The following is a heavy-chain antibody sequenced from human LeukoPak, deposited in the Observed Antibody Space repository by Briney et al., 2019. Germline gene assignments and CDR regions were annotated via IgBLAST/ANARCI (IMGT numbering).Heavy chain of an antibody. CDR1: GFTFSSYV. CDR3: AKDPGIAVAGYFDY. J-gene: IGHJ4*02. CDR2: ISYDGSNK. V-gene: IGHV3-30*18. D-gene: IGHD6-19*01. Sequence: GRSLRLSCAASGFTFSSYVMHWVRQAPGKGLEWVAVISYDGSNKYYADSVKGRFTISRDNSKNTLYLQMNSLRAEDTAVYYCAKDPGIAVAGYFDYWGQGTLVTVSS.